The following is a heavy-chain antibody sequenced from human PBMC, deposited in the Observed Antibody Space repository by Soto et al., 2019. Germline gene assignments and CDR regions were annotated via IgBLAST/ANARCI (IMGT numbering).Heavy chain of an antibody. D-gene: IGHD2-8*01. J-gene: IGHJ4*02. Sequence: QVQLVQSGAEVKNRGSSVKVSCKASGDTFSRSTISWVRQAPGQRLEWMGRIIPVLGVANHAQNFQGRVTLTAAKSTSTAYLELSSLKSEDTAIYYCASSTAGVYVFHDWGQGTLVTVSS. V-gene: IGHV1-69*02. CDR1: GDTFSRST. CDR3: ASSTAGVYVFHD. CDR2: IIPVLGVA.